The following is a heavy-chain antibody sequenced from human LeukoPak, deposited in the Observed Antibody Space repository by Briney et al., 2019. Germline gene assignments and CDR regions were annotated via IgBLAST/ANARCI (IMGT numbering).Heavy chain of an antibody. J-gene: IGHJ4*02. CDR3: ARARLDVDSNQKYYFDY. CDR1: GYTFTRQY. Sequence: ASVKVSCKASGYTFTRQYMHWVRQAPGQGLEWMGIINPSGGSTSYAQKFQGRVTLTRDMSTTTVYMELSSLRSEDTAVYYCARARLDVDSNQKYYFDYWGQGTLVTVSS. CDR2: INPSGGST. D-gene: IGHD4-11*01. V-gene: IGHV1-46*01.